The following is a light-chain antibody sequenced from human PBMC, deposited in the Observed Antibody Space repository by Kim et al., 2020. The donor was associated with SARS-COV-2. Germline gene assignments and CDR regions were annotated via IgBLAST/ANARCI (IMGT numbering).Light chain of an antibody. Sequence: LSPGERATLSCRASPSVTSNYLAWSQQKLGQAPRLLIYGASSRATGIPDRFSGSGSGTDFTLTISRLEPEDFAVYYCQQYGSSQYTFGQGTKLEI. V-gene: IGKV3-20*01. CDR2: GAS. CDR3: QQYGSSQYT. J-gene: IGKJ2*01. CDR1: PSVTSNY.